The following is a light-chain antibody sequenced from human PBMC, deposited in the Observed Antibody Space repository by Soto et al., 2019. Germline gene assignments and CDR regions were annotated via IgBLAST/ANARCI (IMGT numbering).Light chain of an antibody. J-gene: IGKJ1*01. Sequence: EIVLTQSPATLSLSPGEGATLSCRASQSVSSYLAWYQQKPGQAPRLLIYDASNRATGILARFSGSGSGTDFTLTISSLEPEDFAVYYCQQRSNWGGAFGQGTKVEIK. V-gene: IGKV3-11*01. CDR1: QSVSSY. CDR3: QQRSNWGGA. CDR2: DAS.